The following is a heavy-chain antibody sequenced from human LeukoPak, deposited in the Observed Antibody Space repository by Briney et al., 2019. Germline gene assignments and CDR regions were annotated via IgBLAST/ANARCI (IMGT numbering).Heavy chain of an antibody. CDR1: GYTFTGYY. V-gene: IGHV1-2*02. Sequence: ASVKVSCKASGYTFTGYYMHWVRQAPGQGLEWMGWINPNSGGTNYAQKFQGRVTMTRDTSTSTVYMELSSLRSEDTAVYYCARESRYYDILTGYPWGQGTLVTVSS. CDR3: ARESRYYDILTGYP. D-gene: IGHD3-9*01. J-gene: IGHJ5*02. CDR2: INPNSGGT.